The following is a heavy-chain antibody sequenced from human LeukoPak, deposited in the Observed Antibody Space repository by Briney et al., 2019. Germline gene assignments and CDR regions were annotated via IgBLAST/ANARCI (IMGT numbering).Heavy chain of an antibody. D-gene: IGHD1-26*01. CDR3: ARTGIVGAQDY. CDR2: INHSGST. V-gene: IGHV4-39*07. Sequence: PSETLSLTCTVSGGSISSGGYYWNRIRQPPGKGLEWIGEINHSGSTNYNPSLKSRVTLSVDTSKNQFSLKLSSVTAADTAVYYCARTGIVGAQDYWGQGTLVTVSS. CDR1: GGSISSGGYY. J-gene: IGHJ4*02.